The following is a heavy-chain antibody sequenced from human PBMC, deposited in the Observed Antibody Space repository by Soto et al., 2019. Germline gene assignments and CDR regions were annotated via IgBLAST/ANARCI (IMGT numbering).Heavy chain of an antibody. Sequence: QAQLVQSGAEVTKPGASVKISCKASGYMFTTFPIHWVRQAPGQGLEWMGWINTANGDTKSSLKYEGRITLTRDPSTFTIYLELTTLTSEDTAVYFCARDRHPTAYYVNDAFNVWGQGTMISVSS. CDR2: INTANGDT. J-gene: IGHJ3*01. D-gene: IGHD3-10*02. CDR1: GYMFTTFP. V-gene: IGHV1-3*04. CDR3: ARDRHPTAYYVNDAFNV.